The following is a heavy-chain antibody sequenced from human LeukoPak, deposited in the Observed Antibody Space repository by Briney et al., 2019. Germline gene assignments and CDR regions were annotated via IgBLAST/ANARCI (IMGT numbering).Heavy chain of an antibody. J-gene: IGHJ4*02. CDR2: INPNSGGT. V-gene: IGHV1-2*02. D-gene: IGHD6-19*01. Sequence: ASVKVSCKASGYTFNVYFMHWVRQAPGQGLEWMGWINPNSGGTNYAQKFQGRVTMTRDTSISTAYMELSRLRSDDTAVYYCARVAVAGTAHWGQGTLVTVSS. CDR3: ARVAVAGTAH. CDR1: GYTFNVYF.